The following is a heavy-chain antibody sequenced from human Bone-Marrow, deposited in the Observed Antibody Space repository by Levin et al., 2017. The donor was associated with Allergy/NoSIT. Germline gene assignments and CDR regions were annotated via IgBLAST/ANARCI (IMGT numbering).Heavy chain of an antibody. Sequence: GESLKISCKASGYAFTSYGISWVRQAPGQGLEWMGWINTDNANTNYAQKVQGRVTMTTDTSTTTAYMELRSLRSDDTAVYYCARGDVYRSGWYGDYYYGMDVWGPGTTVTVSS. CDR1: GYAFTSYG. CDR3: ARGDVYRSGWYGDYYYGMDV. CDR2: INTDNANT. J-gene: IGHJ6*02. V-gene: IGHV1-18*01. D-gene: IGHD6-19*01.